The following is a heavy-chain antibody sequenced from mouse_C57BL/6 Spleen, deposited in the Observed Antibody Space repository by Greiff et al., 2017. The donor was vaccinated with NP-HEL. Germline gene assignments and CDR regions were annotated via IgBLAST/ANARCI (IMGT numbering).Heavy chain of an antibody. Sequence: EVKVVESEGGLVQPGSSMKLSCTASGFTFSDYYMAWVRQVPEKGLEWVANINYDGSSTYYLDSLKSRFIISRDNAKNILYLQMRSLKSEDTATYYCARASNWDFDYWGQGTTLTVSS. D-gene: IGHD4-1*01. V-gene: IGHV5-16*01. CDR1: GFTFSDYY. CDR3: ARASNWDFDY. CDR2: INYDGSST. J-gene: IGHJ2*01.